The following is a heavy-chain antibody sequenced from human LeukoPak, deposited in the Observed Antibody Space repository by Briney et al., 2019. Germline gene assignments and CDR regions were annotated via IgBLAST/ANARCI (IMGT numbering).Heavy chain of an antibody. CDR2: ISSNSSYI. Sequence: PGGSLRLSCAASGFTFSSYSMNWVRQAPGKGLEWVSSISSNSSYIYYADSVKGRFTISRDNAKNSLYLQMNSLRAEDTAVYYCARDSSGWYADYWGQGTLVTVSS. J-gene: IGHJ4*02. CDR3: ARDSSGWYADY. V-gene: IGHV3-21*01. CDR1: GFTFSSYS. D-gene: IGHD6-19*01.